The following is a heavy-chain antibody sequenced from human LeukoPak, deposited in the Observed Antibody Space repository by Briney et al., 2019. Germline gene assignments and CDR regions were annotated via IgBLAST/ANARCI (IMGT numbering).Heavy chain of an antibody. D-gene: IGHD3-22*01. CDR3: ARAQSQYYYDTSGYSTVYYFDY. J-gene: IGHJ4*02. Sequence: GGSLRLSCAASGFTFGSYWMHWVRHAPGKGLVWVSRINSDGSSTTYADSVKGRFTISRDNAKNTLFLQMNSLRAEDTAVYYCARAQSQYYYDTSGYSTVYYFDYWGQGTLVTVSS. CDR2: INSDGSST. CDR1: GFTFGSYW. V-gene: IGHV3-74*01.